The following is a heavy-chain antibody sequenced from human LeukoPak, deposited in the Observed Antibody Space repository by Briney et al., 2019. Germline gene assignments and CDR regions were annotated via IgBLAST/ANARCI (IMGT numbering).Heavy chain of an antibody. CDR1: GVSISSISYY. J-gene: IGHJ5*02. V-gene: IGHV4-61*05. Sequence: SETLSLTCSVSGVSISSISYYWGWIRQPPGRGLEWNGYIYYSGSTYYNPALKSRVTISVHTSKNQFSLKLSSVTAADTAVYYCARHLWEWDLHWFDPWGQGTLVTVSS. CDR3: ARHLWEWDLHWFDP. D-gene: IGHD1-26*01. CDR2: IYYSGST.